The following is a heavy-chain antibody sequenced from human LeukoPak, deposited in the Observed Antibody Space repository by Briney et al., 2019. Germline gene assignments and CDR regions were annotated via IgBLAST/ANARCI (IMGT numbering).Heavy chain of an antibody. D-gene: IGHD4-17*01. J-gene: IGHJ4*02. Sequence: SETLSLTCTVSGGSISSYYWSWIRQPAGKGLEWIGRIYTSGSTNYNPSLKSRVTMSVDTSKNQFSLKLSSVTAADTAVYYCARDLIYGDYSDYYFDYWGQGTPVTVSS. CDR1: GGSISSYY. CDR2: IYTSGST. V-gene: IGHV4-4*07. CDR3: ARDLIYGDYSDYYFDY.